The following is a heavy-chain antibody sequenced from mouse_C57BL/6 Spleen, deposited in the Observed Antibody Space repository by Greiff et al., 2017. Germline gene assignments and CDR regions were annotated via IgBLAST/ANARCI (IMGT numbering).Heavy chain of an antibody. Sequence: VQLQQPGAELVRPGSSVKLSCKASGYTFTSYWMHWVKQRPIQGLEWIGNIDPSDSETHYNQKFKDKATLTVDKSSSTAYMQLSSLTSEDSAVYYCATIYDGYSLFAYWGQGTLVTVSA. CDR2: IDPSDSET. CDR3: ATIYDGYSLFAY. D-gene: IGHD2-3*01. CDR1: GYTFTSYW. V-gene: IGHV1-52*01. J-gene: IGHJ3*01.